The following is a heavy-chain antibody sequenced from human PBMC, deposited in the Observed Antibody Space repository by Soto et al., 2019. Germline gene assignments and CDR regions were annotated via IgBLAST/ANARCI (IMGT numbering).Heavy chain of an antibody. CDR3: ARDIGHMRARRRGWFDP. V-gene: IGHV4-4*02. J-gene: IGHJ5*02. Sequence: SETLSLTCAVSGGSISSSNWWSWVRQPPGKGLEWIGEIYHSGSTNYNPSLKSRVTISVDKSKNQFSLKLSSVTAADTAVYYCARDIGHMRARRRGWFDPWGQGTLVTVS. D-gene: IGHD1-26*01. CDR2: IYHSGST. CDR1: GGSISSSNW.